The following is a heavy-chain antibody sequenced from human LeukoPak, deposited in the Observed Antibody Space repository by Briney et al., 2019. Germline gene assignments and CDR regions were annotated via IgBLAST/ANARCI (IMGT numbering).Heavy chain of an antibody. V-gene: IGHV4-30-4*01. CDR2: IYYSGST. CDR3: ARGPRYYSSSWEFDY. J-gene: IGHJ4*02. D-gene: IGHD6-6*01. CDR1: GGSISSGDYY. Sequence: SQTLSLTCTVSGGSISSGDYYWSWIRQPPGKGLEWIGYIYYSGSTYYNPSLKSRVTISVDTSKNQFSLRLSSVTAADTAVYYCARGPRYYSSSWEFDYWGQGTLVTVSS.